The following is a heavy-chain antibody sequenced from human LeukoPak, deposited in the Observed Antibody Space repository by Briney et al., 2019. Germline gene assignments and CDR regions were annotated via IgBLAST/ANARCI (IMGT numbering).Heavy chain of an antibody. J-gene: IGHJ4*02. CDR1: GFTFSSYA. Sequence: GGSLRLSCAASGFTFSSYAMSWVRQAPGRGLEWVSAISGSGGSTYYADSVKGRFTISRDNSKNTLYLQMNSLRAEDTAVYYCASAGHYGDYGRNYWGQGTLVTVSS. CDR2: ISGSGGST. V-gene: IGHV3-23*01. CDR3: ASAGHYGDYGRNY. D-gene: IGHD4-17*01.